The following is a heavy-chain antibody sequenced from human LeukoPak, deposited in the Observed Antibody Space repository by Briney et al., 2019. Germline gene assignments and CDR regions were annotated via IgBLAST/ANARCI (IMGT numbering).Heavy chain of an antibody. D-gene: IGHD6-6*01. CDR1: GFTVSSNY. CDR3: AKVGPYSSSSPFDY. Sequence: GGSLRLSCAASGFTVSSNYMSWVRQAPGKGLEWVSAISGSGGSTYYADSVKGRFTISRDNSKNTLYLQMNSLRAEDTAVYYCAKVGPYSSSSPFDYWGQGTLVTVSS. CDR2: ISGSGGST. J-gene: IGHJ4*02. V-gene: IGHV3-23*01.